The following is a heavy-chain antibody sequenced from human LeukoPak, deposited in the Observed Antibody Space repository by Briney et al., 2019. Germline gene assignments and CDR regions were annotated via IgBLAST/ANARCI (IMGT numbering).Heavy chain of an antibody. J-gene: IGHJ3*02. CDR2: INHSGST. CDR3: ARARADAFDI. CDR1: GGSISSGGYY. Sequence: PSETLSLTCAVSGGSISSGGYYWSWTRQPPGKGLEWIGEINHSGSTNYNPSLKSRVTISVDTSKNQFSLKLSSVTAADTAVYYCARARADAFDIWGQGTMVTVSS. V-gene: IGHV4-34*01.